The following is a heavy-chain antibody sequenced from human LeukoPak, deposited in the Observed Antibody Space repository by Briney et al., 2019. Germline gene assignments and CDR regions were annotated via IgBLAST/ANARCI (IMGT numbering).Heavy chain of an antibody. V-gene: IGHV3-23*01. D-gene: IGHD6-13*01. CDR1: GFTFSNYA. CDR3: AKNVGSSSSSFDQ. Sequence: GGSQRLSCAASGFTFSNYAMSWVRQAPGKGLEWVSSISSSGGSTYFADSVKGRFTISRDNSKNTLYLQMNSLRAEDTAVFYCAKNVGSSSSSFDQWGQGTLVTVSS. J-gene: IGHJ4*02. CDR2: ISSSGGST.